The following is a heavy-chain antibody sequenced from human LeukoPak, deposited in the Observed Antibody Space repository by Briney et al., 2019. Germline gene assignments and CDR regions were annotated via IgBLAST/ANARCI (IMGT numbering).Heavy chain of an antibody. Sequence: ASVKVSCKASGYTFTNYYVHWVRQAPGQGLEWMGIIKPSGGGTSYALTFQGRVTMTRDTSTSTAYMELSSLRSEDTAVYYCARDHFDSSGYYYLLGYFEHWGQGTLVTVSS. J-gene: IGHJ1*01. V-gene: IGHV1-46*01. CDR2: IKPSGGGT. CDR1: GYTFTNYY. D-gene: IGHD3-22*01. CDR3: ARDHFDSSGYYYLLGYFEH.